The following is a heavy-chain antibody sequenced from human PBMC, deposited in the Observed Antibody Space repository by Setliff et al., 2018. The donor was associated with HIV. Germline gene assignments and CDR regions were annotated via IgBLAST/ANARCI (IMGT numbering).Heavy chain of an antibody. CDR3: ARERWDSSGYYYRTLNWFDP. D-gene: IGHD3-22*01. V-gene: IGHV1-18*01. CDR2: ISGDNGRT. J-gene: IGHJ5*02. Sequence: ASVKVSCKASGYIFTNYGISWVRQAPGQGLQWMGWISGDNGRTDYAQNFQGRVTMTTDTSTSTAYMELRSLRSDDTAVYYCARERWDSSGYYYRTLNWFDPWGQGTLVTVSS. CDR1: GYIFTNYG.